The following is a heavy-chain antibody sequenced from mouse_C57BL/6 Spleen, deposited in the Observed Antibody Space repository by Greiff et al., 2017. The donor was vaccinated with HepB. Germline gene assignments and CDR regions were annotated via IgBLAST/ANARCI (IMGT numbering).Heavy chain of an antibody. CDR3: TTIPWFAY. J-gene: IGHJ3*01. CDR2: IDPETGGT. V-gene: IGHV1-15*01. CDR1: GYTFTDYE. Sequence: LQESGAELVRPGASVTLSCKASGYTFTDYEMHWVKQTPVHGLEWIGAIDPETGGTAYNQKFKGKAILTADKSSSTAYMELRSLTSEDSAVYYCTTIPWFAYWGQGTLVTVSA.